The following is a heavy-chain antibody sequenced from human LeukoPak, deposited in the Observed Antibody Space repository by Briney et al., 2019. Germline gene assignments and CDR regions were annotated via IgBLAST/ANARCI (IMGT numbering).Heavy chain of an antibody. CDR1: GGSISSYY. Sequence: PSETLSLTCTVSGGSISSYYWSWIRQPAGKGLEWIGRIYTSGSTNYNPSLKSRVTMSVDTSKNQFSLKLSSVTAADTAVYYCARGLAVTMVRGVEVDYWGQGTLVTVSS. J-gene: IGHJ4*02. CDR2: IYTSGST. D-gene: IGHD3-10*01. CDR3: ARGLAVTMVRGVEVDY. V-gene: IGHV4-4*07.